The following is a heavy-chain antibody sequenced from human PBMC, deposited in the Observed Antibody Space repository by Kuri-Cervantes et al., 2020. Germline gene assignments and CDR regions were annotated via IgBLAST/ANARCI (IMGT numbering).Heavy chain of an antibody. V-gene: IGHV3-73*01. J-gene: IGHJ4*02. CDR3: ARDLSSVTTSLGYYFDY. CDR1: GFSFSDST. Sequence: GESLKISCAASGFSFSDSTMHWVRQASGKGLEWVGSIRAKANNYATGYAASVKGRFTISRDNSKNTLYLQMNSLRAEDTAVYYCARDLSSVTTSLGYYFDYWGQGTLVTVSS. D-gene: IGHD4-17*01. CDR2: IRAKANNYAT.